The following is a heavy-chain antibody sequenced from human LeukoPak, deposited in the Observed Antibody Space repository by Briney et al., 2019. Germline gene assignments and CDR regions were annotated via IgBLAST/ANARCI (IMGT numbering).Heavy chain of an antibody. D-gene: IGHD1-26*01. CDR3: ARSGSYFAFDY. V-gene: IGHV3-53*01. J-gene: IGHJ4*02. CDR1: GFTVSSNY. Sequence: PGGCLRLSCAASGFTVSSNYMSCVRQAPGKGLEWVSVIYSGGSTYYADSVKGRFTISRDNSKNTLYLQMNSLRAEDTAVYYCARSGSYFAFDYWGQGTLVTVSS. CDR2: IYSGGST.